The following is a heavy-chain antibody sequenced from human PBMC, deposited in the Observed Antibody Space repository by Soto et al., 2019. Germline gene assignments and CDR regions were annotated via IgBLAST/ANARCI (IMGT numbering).Heavy chain of an antibody. D-gene: IGHD3-10*01. CDR1: GYTFASYG. J-gene: IGHJ6*04. Sequence: QVQLVQSGAEVKKPGASVKVSCKASGYTFASYGISWVRQAPGQGLEWMGWISAYNGDTNYAQKFQGSVTMTTDTSTSTAYMELRSLRSHNTAVYYCVRSWAIRLMDVWGKGTTVIVSS. CDR3: VRSWAIRLMDV. V-gene: IGHV1-18*01. CDR2: ISAYNGDT.